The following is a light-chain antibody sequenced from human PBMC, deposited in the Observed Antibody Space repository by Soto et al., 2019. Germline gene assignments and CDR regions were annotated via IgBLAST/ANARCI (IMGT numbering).Light chain of an antibody. CDR1: QSVNSNY. CDR2: GVF. Sequence: ETVLTQSPGTVSLSPGERATLSCRTSQSVNSNYLAWYQQKPGQAPRLLIYGVFNRATGIPDRFSGSGSGTDFTLTISGLEPEDSAVYYWQQYDGSPRTFGQGTKLEIK. V-gene: IGKV3-20*01. J-gene: IGKJ2*01. CDR3: QQYDGSPRT.